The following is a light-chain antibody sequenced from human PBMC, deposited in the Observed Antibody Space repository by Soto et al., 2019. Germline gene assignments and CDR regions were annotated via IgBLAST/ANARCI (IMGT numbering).Light chain of an antibody. J-gene: IGLJ1*01. CDR1: ISDVGSYGP. CDR3: CSYVGARTYV. V-gene: IGLV2-23*01. CDR2: EGN. Sequence: QSVLTQPASVSGSPGQSITISCTGSISDVGSYGPVSWYQQHPGQVPKLIIYEGNRRPSEVSSRFSGSKSGNTASLTISGLQAEDEAEYYCCSYVGARTYVFGTGTKVTV.